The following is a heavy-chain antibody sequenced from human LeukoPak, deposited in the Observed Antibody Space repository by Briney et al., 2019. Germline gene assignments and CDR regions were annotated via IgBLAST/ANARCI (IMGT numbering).Heavy chain of an antibody. CDR2: IRNKANGATA. D-gene: IGHD6-13*01. V-gene: IGHV3-49*04. CDR3: SRAYSTGRLGINDH. J-gene: IGHJ4*02. Sequence: LSGGSLRLSCSAAGFTFSDYAVTWVRQAPGKGLEWVGFIRNKANGATADYAASVKGRFTISRDDSKTIAYLQMNSLETEDTAVYYCSRAYSTGRLGINDHWGQGALVTVSS. CDR1: GFTFSDYA.